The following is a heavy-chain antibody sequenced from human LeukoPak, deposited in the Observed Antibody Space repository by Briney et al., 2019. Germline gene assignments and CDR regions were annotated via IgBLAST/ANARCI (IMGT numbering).Heavy chain of an antibody. V-gene: IGHV1-2*02. CDR3: ARPQGPAYYYDSSGYYSDYYYGMDV. Sequence: ASVKVSCKASGYTFTGCYMHWVRQAPGQGLEWMGWINPNSGGTSDAQKVQGRVAMTRDTSISTAYMELSRLRSDDTAVYYCARPQGPAYYYDSSGYYSDYYYGMDVWGQGTTVTVSS. J-gene: IGHJ6*02. D-gene: IGHD3-22*01. CDR1: GYTFTGCY. CDR2: INPNSGGT.